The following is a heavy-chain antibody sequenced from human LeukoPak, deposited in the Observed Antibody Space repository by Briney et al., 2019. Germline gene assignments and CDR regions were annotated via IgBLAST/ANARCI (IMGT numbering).Heavy chain of an antibody. V-gene: IGHV3-23*01. CDR2: ISGSGGST. CDR3: AKDGTPITMVRGFIGDYYYMDV. J-gene: IGHJ6*03. Sequence: GGSLRLSCAASGFTFSSYAMSWVRQAPGKGLEWVSAISGSGGSTYYADSVKGRFTISRDNSKNPLYLQMNSLGAEDTAVYYCAKDGTPITMVRGFIGDYYYMDVWGKGTTVTVSS. CDR1: GFTFSSYA. D-gene: IGHD3-10*01.